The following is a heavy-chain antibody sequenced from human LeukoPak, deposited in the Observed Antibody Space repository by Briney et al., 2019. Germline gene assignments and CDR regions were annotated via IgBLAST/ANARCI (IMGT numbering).Heavy chain of an antibody. CDR2: IYYSGST. V-gene: IGHV4-39*01. D-gene: IGHD3-9*01. CDR1: GGSISSTSYY. J-gene: IGHJ4*02. Sequence: SETLSLTCTVAGGSISSTSYYWGWIRQPPGKGLEWIGSIYYSGSTYYNPSLKTPVTTSVDTSKNQFSLRLSSVTAADTAVYYCASLNYDILTGRRSIDYWGQGTLVTVSS. CDR3: ASLNYDILTGRRSIDY.